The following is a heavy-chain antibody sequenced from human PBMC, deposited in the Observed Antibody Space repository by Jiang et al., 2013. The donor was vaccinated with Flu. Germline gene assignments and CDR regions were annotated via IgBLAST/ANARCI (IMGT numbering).Heavy chain of an antibody. J-gene: IGHJ3*02. D-gene: IGHD3-22*01. V-gene: IGHV5-10-1*01. Sequence: GAEVKKPGESLRISCKGSGYSFTSYWISWVRQMPGKGLEWMGRIDPSDSYTNYSPSFQGHVTISADKSISTAYLQWSSLKASDTAMYYCARTPYDSSGYYYSGGAFDIWGQGTMVTVSS. CDR2: IDPSDSYT. CDR3: ARTPYDSSGYYYSGGAFDI. CDR1: GYSFTSYW.